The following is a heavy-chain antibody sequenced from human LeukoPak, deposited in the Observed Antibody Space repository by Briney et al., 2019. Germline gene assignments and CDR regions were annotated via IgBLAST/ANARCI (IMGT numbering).Heavy chain of an antibody. Sequence: ASVKVSCKASGYTFTSYAMHWVRQAPGQRLEWMGWINAGNGNTKYSQKFQGRVTITRDTSASTAYMELSSLRSEDTAVYYCARGRPAGWYSGLDYWGQGTLVTVSS. CDR3: ARGRPAGWYSGLDY. J-gene: IGHJ4*02. D-gene: IGHD6-19*01. V-gene: IGHV1-3*01. CDR2: INAGNGNT. CDR1: GYTFTSYA.